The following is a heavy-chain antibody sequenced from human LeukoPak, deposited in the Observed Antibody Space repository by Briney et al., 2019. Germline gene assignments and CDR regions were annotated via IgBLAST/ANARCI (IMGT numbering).Heavy chain of an antibody. CDR3: ARGRYRDYGYYYGMDV. CDR1: GFTFSSYA. Sequence: GGPLRLSCAASGFTFSSYAMHWVRQAPGKGLEYVSAISSNGGSTYYANSVKGRFTISRDNSKNTLYLQMGSLRAEDMAVYYCARGRYRDYGYYYGMDVWGQGTTVTVSS. CDR2: ISSNGGST. V-gene: IGHV3-64*01. J-gene: IGHJ6*02. D-gene: IGHD1-1*01.